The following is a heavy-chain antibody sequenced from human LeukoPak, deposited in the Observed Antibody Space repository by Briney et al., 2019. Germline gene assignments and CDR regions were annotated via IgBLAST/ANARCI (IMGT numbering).Heavy chain of an antibody. CDR3: AREAASECFDWLLYATGVYYYYGMDV. Sequence: GGSLRLSCAASGFTFSSYWMSWVRQAPGKGLEWVANIKQDGSEKYYVDSVKGRFTISRDNAKNSLYLQMNSLRAEDTAVYYCAREAASECFDWLLYATGVYYYYGMDVWGQGTTVTVSS. J-gene: IGHJ6*02. CDR1: GFTFSSYW. V-gene: IGHV3-7*01. D-gene: IGHD3-9*01. CDR2: IKQDGSEK.